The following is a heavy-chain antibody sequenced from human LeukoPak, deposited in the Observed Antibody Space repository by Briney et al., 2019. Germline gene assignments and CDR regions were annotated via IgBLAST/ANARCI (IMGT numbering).Heavy chain of an antibody. CDR2: ISGSGGST. Sequence: GGSLRLSCAASGFTFTGFAMTWVRQAPGKGLKWVSSISGSGGSTYYADSVKGRFTISRDNSKNTLYLQMNSLRAEDTAVYYCAKTMGAIDHDYWGQGTLVTVSS. V-gene: IGHV3-23*01. CDR3: AKTMGAIDHDY. D-gene: IGHD1-26*01. CDR1: GFTFTGFA. J-gene: IGHJ4*02.